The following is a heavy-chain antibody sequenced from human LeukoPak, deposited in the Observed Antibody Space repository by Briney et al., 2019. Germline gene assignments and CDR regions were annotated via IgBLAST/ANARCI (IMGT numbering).Heavy chain of an antibody. CDR2: IYTSGST. CDR1: GGSISSGSYY. V-gene: IGHV4-61*02. J-gene: IGHJ3*02. D-gene: IGHD1-26*01. CDR3: ARRATVGAENAFDI. Sequence: SETLSLTCTVSGGSISSGSYYWSWIRQPAGKGLEWIGRIYTSGSTNYNPSLKSRVTISVDTSKDQFSLKLSSVTAADTAVYYCARRATVGAENAFDIWGQGTMVTVSS.